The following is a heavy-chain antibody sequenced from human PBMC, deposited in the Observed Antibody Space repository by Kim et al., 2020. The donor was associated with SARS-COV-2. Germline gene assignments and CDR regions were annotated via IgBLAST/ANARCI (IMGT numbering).Heavy chain of an antibody. V-gene: IGHV5-51*01. D-gene: IGHD3-10*01. Sequence: GESLKISCKGSGYTFTSYWIVWVRQMPGKGLEWMGIIFPSDSDTRYSPSFECQVTISADKSIGTAYLQWSSLKASDTAMYFCARLWLGQFDYWGQGALVTVSS. CDR1: GYTFTSYW. CDR2: IFPSDSDT. CDR3: ARLWLGQFDY. J-gene: IGHJ4*02.